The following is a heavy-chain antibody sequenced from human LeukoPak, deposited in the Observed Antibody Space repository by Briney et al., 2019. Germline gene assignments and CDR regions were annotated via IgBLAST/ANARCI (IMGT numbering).Heavy chain of an antibody. V-gene: IGHV3-23*01. D-gene: IGHD6-6*01. CDR2: ISGSGDST. J-gene: IGHJ6*02. CDR1: GFSFSNYA. Sequence: GGSLRLSCAASGFSFSNYAMAWVRQAPGKGLAWVSIISGSGDSTYYADSVKGRFTISRDNSKNTLYLQMSSLRAEDTAVYYCVKDPYTSSSGGPYAMDVWGQGTTVTVSS. CDR3: VKDPYTSSSGGPYAMDV.